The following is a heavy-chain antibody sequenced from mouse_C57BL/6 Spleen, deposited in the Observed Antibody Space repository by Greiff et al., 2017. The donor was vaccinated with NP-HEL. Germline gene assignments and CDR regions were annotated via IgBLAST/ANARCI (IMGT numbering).Heavy chain of an antibody. D-gene: IGHD2-3*01. CDR3: ARFDDGYYGYFEV. CDR2: IDPSDSYT. CDR1: GYTFTSYW. J-gene: IGHJ1*03. V-gene: IGHV1-69*01. Sequence: QVQLQQPGAELVMPGASVKLSCKASGYTFTSYWMHWVKQRPGQGLEWIGEIDPSDSYTNYNQKFKGKSTLTVDKSSSTAYMQLSSLTSEDSAVYYCARFDDGYYGYFEVWGTGTTVTVSS.